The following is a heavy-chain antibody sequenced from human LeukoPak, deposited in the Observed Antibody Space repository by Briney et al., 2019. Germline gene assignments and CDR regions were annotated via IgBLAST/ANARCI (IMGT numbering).Heavy chain of an antibody. CDR1: RYSVATYR. V-gene: IGHV5-51*01. CDR3: ARPPSRGYSSSFEY. CDR2: IYPDESNI. Sequence: GESLHFSSRPTRYSVATYRSAWLRQLPGKGLEWMGIIYPDESNIRYSPSFQGQVTISADKSISTAYLQWSSLKASDTAMYYCARPPSRGYSSSFEYWGQGTLVTVSS. J-gene: IGHJ4*02. D-gene: IGHD2-2*03.